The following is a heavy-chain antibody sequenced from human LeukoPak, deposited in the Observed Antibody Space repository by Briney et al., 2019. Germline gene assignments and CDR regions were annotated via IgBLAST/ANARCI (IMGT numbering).Heavy chain of an antibody. D-gene: IGHD7-27*01. V-gene: IGHV1-18*01. CDR1: GYTFTSYG. CDR2: ISAYNGNT. CDR3: ERDSGSDYYYYMDV. Sequence: GASVKVSCKASGYTFTSYGISWVRQAPGQGLEWMGWISAYNGNTNYAQKLQGRVTMTTDTSTSTAYMELRSPRSDDTAVYYCERDSGSDYYYYMDVWGKGTTVTVSS. J-gene: IGHJ6*03.